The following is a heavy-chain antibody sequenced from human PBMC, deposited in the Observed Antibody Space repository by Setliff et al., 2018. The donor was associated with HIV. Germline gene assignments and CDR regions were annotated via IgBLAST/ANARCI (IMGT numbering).Heavy chain of an antibody. CDR1: RSTFNSHT. D-gene: IGHD2-2*02. J-gene: IGHJ5*02. V-gene: IGHV1-69*04. CDR3: AKEQEIGSYLDP. Sequence: SVKVSCKASRSTFNSHTINWVRQAPGQGLDWMGRIIPILGVANYAQRFQGKVTITADKSTRTAYLELSSLRSDDSAVYFCAKEQEIGSYLDPWGQGTLVTVSS. CDR2: IIPILGVA.